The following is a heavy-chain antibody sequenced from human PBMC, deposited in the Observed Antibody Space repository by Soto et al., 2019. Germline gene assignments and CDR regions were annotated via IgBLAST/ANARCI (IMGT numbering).Heavy chain of an antibody. V-gene: IGHV3-74*01. Sequence: EVQLVESGGGLVQPGGSLRLSCAASGFTFSSYWMHWVRQAPGKGLVWVSRINSDGSSTSYADSVKGRFTISRDNAKNTLYLQMNSLRAEYTAVYYCARGVATIEYYYYGMDVWGQGTTVTVSS. CDR2: INSDGSST. D-gene: IGHD5-12*01. CDR3: ARGVATIEYYYYGMDV. CDR1: GFTFSSYW. J-gene: IGHJ6*02.